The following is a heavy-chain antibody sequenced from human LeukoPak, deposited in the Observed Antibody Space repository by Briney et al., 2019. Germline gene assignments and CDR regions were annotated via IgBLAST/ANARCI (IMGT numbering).Heavy chain of an antibody. J-gene: IGHJ6*03. CDR1: GFTFSSYT. V-gene: IGHV4-30-2*01. Sequence: LRLSCAASGFTFSSYTMNWVRQPPGKGLEWIGYIYHSGSTYYNPSLNSRVTISVDRSKNQFSLRLSSVTAADTAVFYCARGYYYYVDVWGTGTTVTVSS. CDR2: IYHSGST. CDR3: ARGYYYYVDV.